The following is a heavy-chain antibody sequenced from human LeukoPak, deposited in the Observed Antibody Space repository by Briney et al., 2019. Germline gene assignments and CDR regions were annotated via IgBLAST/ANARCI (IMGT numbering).Heavy chain of an antibody. J-gene: IGHJ4*02. D-gene: IGHD6-19*01. CDR3: ARLDGMAVAGYFDY. Sequence: PSETLSLTCIVPGGHISSRNYYWGWIRQPPGKGLEWIGSIYYSGSNYYNPSLKSRVTISVDTSKNQFSLKLSSVTAADTAVYYCARLDGMAVAGYFDYWGPGTLVTVSS. V-gene: IGHV4-39*01. CDR2: IYYSGSN. CDR1: GGHISSRNYY.